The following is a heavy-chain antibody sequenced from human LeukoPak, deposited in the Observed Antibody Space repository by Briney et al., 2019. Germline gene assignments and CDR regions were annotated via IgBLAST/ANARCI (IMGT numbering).Heavy chain of an antibody. V-gene: IGHV3-23*01. Sequence: GGSLRLSCAASGFTFSSYGMSWVRQAPGKGLEWVSAISGSGGSTYYADSVKGRFTISRDNSKNTLYLQMNSLRAEDTAVYYCARAGFSRGFDYWGQGTLVTVSS. CDR3: ARAGFSRGFDY. J-gene: IGHJ4*02. CDR2: ISGSGGST. CDR1: GFTFSSYG. D-gene: IGHD3-10*01.